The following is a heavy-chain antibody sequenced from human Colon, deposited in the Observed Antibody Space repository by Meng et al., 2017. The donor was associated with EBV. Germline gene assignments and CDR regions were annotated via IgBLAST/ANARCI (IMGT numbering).Heavy chain of an antibody. Sequence: QLQMQESVPGLVKPPETLSLTCTVSGDSISKSSYYWAWIRQPPGKGLEWIGSVYYLGNTYYNPSFKSRLTISIDTSKNQFSLRLRSVTAADTAVYYCARRFEGYSPDKWGQGTLVPSPQ. D-gene: IGHD3-22*01. J-gene: IGHJ1*01. CDR2: VYYLGNT. V-gene: IGHV4-39*07. CDR3: ARRFEGYSPDK. CDR1: GDSISKSSYY.